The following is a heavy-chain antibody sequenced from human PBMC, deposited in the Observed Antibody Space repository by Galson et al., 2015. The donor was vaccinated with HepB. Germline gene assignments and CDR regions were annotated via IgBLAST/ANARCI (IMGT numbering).Heavy chain of an antibody. D-gene: IGHD2/OR15-2a*01. CDR2: INPIFRVS. J-gene: IGHJ5*02. Sequence: SVKVSCKASGGTFRTSSILWVRQAPGQGLEWVGGINPIFRVSSYAQRFQGRVTITADESATTAYMELTSLRSEDTAIYYCATEGKNTDLWLDPWGQGTLLLVSS. V-gene: IGHV1-69*13. CDR1: GGTFRTSS. CDR3: ATEGKNTDLWLDP.